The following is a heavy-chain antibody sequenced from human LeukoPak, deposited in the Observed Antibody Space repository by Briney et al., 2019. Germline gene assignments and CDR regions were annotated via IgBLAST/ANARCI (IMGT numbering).Heavy chain of an antibody. V-gene: IGHV1-69*13. J-gene: IGHJ3*02. D-gene: IGHD2-21*02. CDR3: ARDSVAYCGGDCSLGAFDI. CDR1: GGTFSSYA. Sequence: GASVKVSCKASGGTFSSYAISWVRQAPGQGLEWMGGIIPIFGTANYAQKFQGRVTITADESTSTAYMELSSLGSEDTAVYYCARDSVAYCGGDCSLGAFDIWGQGTMVTVSS. CDR2: IIPIFGTA.